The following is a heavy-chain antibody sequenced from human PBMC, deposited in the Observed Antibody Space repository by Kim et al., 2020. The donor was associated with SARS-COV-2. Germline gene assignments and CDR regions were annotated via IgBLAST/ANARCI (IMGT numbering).Heavy chain of an antibody. CDR3: ARAIGVGAMVY. J-gene: IGHJ4*02. V-gene: IGHV1-2*02. Sequence: TNYAQKFQGRVTMTRDTSISTAYMELSRLRSDDTAVYYCARAIGVGAMVYWGQGTLVTVSS. D-gene: IGHD1-26*01. CDR2: T.